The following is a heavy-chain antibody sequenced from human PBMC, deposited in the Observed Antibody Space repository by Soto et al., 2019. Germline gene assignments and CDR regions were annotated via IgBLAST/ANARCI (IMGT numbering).Heavy chain of an antibody. V-gene: IGHV3-30-3*01. Sequence: QVQLVESGGGVIQPGRSLRLSCAASGFTFSTYAMHWLRQAPGKGLEWVAVISYDGTKKYYADSVKGRFTISRDNSKNTLYLQMNSLRAEDTAVFYCARDGASYWGQGTPVIVSS. J-gene: IGHJ4*02. CDR3: ARDGASY. D-gene: IGHD3-16*01. CDR1: GFTFSTYA. CDR2: ISYDGTKK.